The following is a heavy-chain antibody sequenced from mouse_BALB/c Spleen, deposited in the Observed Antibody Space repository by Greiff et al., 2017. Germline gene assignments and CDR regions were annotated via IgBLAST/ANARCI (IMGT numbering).Heavy chain of an antibody. V-gene: IGHV5-6-4*01. J-gene: IGHJ3*01. CDR1: GFTFSSYT. CDR2: ISSGGSYT. Sequence: EVMLVESGGGLVKPGGSLKLSCAASGFTFSSYTMSWVRQTPEKRLEWVATISSGGSYTYYPDSVKGRFTISRDNAKNTLYLQMSSLKSEDTAMYYCTRGEAYWGQGTLVTVSA. CDR3: TRGEAY.